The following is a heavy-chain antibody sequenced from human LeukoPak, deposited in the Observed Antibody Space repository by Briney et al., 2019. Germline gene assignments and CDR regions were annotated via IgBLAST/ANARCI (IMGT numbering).Heavy chain of an antibody. CDR1: GDSVSSNSAA. CDR3: ASELYSGYDLVGSGLYYFDY. CDR2: TYYRSKWYN. D-gene: IGHD5-12*01. V-gene: IGHV6-1*01. J-gene: IGHJ4*02. Sequence: SQTLTLTCAISGDSVSSNSAAWNWIRQSPSRGLEWLGRTYYRSKWYNDYAVSVKSRITINPDTSKNQFSLQLNSVTPEDTAVYYCASELYSGYDLVGSGLYYFDYWGQGTLVTVSS.